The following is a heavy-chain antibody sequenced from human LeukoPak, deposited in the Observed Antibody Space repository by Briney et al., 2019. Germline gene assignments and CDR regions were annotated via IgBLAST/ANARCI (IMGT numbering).Heavy chain of an antibody. CDR2: ISGSGDTT. J-gene: IGHJ4*02. CDR3: AKWVVVVPAARLFDY. D-gene: IGHD2-2*01. CDR1: GFTFSNYA. V-gene: IGHV3-23*01. Sequence: QPGGSLRLSCAASGFTFSNYAMTWIRQAPGKGLEWVSTISGSGDTTYYADSVKGRFTISRDNSKNTLYLQMNSLRAEDTAVYYCAKWVVVVPAARLFDYWGQGTPVTVSS.